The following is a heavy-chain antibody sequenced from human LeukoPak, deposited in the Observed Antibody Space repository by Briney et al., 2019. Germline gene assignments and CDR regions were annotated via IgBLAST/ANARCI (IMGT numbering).Heavy chain of an antibody. Sequence: GASVKVSCKASGGTFSSYAISWVRQAPGQGLEWMGGIIPIFGTANYAQKFQGRVTITADESTSTAYMELSSLRSEDTAVYYCASPSFNWDSGAYDYWGQGTLVTVSS. D-gene: IGHD2-15*01. CDR2: IIPIFGTA. V-gene: IGHV1-69*13. J-gene: IGHJ4*02. CDR3: ASPSFNWDSGAYDY. CDR1: GGTFSSYA.